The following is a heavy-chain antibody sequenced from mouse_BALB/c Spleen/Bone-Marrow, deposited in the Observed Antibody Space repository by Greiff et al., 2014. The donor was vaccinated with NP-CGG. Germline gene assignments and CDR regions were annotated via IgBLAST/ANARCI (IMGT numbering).Heavy chain of an antibody. CDR1: GYTFTTYW. CDR3: ARGSRDWYFDV. Sequence: LQESGPELATPGASVKMSCKASGYTFTTYWMHWIKQRPGQGLEWIGSINPNTDYTDYNQKFKDKATLTADKSSITAYMQLSRLTSEDSAVYYCARGSRDWYFDVWGAGTTVTVSS. J-gene: IGHJ1*01. CDR2: INPNTDYT. V-gene: IGHV1-4*01.